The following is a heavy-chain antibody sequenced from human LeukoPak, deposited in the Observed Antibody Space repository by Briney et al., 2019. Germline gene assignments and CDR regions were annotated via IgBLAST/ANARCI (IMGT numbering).Heavy chain of an antibody. J-gene: IGHJ3*02. D-gene: IGHD4/OR15-4a*01. CDR3: ASSILTIGAGAFDI. CDR2: IYHSGST. V-gene: IGHV4-39*07. Sequence: SETLSLTCTVSGGSISSSGYYWGWIRQPPGKGLEWIGTIYHSGSTNYNPSLKSRVTISVDKSKNQFSLKLSSVTAADTAVYYCASSILTIGAGAFDIWGQGTMVTVSS. CDR1: GGSISSSGYY.